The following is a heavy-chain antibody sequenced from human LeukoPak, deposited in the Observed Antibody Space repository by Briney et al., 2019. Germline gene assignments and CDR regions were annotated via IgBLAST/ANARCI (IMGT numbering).Heavy chain of an antibody. Sequence: SETLSLTCTVSGGSISSGSYYWSWIRQPAGKGLEWIGRIYTSGSTNFNPSLKSRVTTSVDTSKNQFSLKLSSVTAADTAVYYCARGAVAGTPFFDYWGQGTLVTVSS. CDR1: GGSISSGSYY. V-gene: IGHV4-61*02. J-gene: IGHJ4*02. CDR3: ARGAVAGTPFFDY. CDR2: IYTSGST. D-gene: IGHD6-19*01.